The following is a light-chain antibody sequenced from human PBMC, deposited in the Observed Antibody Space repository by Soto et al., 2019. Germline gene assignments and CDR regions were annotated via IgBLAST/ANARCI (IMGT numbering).Light chain of an antibody. J-gene: IGKJ5*01. CDR3: QQYGSSPIT. Sequence: DIVLTQSPGTLSLSPGERATRDCRASQSVSSNHLAWYQQKPGQAPRLLIYGGSSRATGIPVRFSGSGSETDFTLTITRLGPEDFAMYYCQQYGSSPITFGQGTRLEIK. V-gene: IGKV3-20*01. CDR1: QSVSSNH. CDR2: GGS.